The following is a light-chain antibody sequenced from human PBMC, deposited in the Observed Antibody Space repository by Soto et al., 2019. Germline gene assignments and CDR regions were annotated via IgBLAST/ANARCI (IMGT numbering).Light chain of an antibody. CDR3: QQRSDWPS. V-gene: IGKV3-11*01. J-gene: IGKJ5*01. Sequence: DIVLTQSPATLYLSPGERATLSCRASQSVSSYLAWYQQKPGQXPXXLIYDVSNTATGIPARFSGSGSETEFTLTISSLEPEDFAVDYCQQRSDWPSFGQGTRLENK. CDR2: DVS. CDR1: QSVSSY.